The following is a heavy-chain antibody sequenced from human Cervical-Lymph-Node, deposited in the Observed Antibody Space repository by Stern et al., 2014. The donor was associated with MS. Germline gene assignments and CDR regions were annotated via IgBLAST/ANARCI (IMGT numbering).Heavy chain of an antibody. CDR3: TRGVRGNDYYGMDV. J-gene: IGHJ6*02. Sequence: VQLVASGGGLVQPGRSLRLSCTASGFTFGDYAMSWFRQAPGKGLDWVGFIRGKAYGGTTDYAASVRGRFTISRDDSKSIAYLQMNSLKIEDAGVYYCTRGVRGNDYYGMDVWGQGTTVTVSS. CDR1: GFTFGDYA. CDR2: IRGKAYGGTT. V-gene: IGHV3-49*03. D-gene: IGHD3-10*01.